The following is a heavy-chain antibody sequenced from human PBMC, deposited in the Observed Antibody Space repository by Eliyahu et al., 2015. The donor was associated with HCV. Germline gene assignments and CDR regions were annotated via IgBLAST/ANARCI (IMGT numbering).Heavy chain of an antibody. Sequence: EVQLVESGGGLIQPGGSLRLSCAASGFTVSSNYMSWVRQAPGKGLEWVSVIYSGGSTYYADSVKGRFTISRDNSKNTLYLQMNSLRAEDTAVYYCARYGRIAAPGYGMDVWGQGTTVTVSS. V-gene: IGHV3-53*01. D-gene: IGHD6-6*01. CDR2: IYSGGST. CDR1: GFTVSSNY. CDR3: ARYGRIAAPGYGMDV. J-gene: IGHJ6*02.